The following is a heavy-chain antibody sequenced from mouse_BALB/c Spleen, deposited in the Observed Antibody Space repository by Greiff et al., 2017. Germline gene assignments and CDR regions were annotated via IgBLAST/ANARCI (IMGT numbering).Heavy chain of an antibody. V-gene: IGHV14-3*02. Sequence: EVKLKESGAELVKPGASVKLSCTASGFNIKDTYMHWVKQRPEQGLEWIGRIDPANGNTKYDPKFQGKATITADTSSNTAYLQLSSLTSEDTAVYDCARYGDTTVVGDYYAIDYWGQGTSVTVSS. CDR3: ARYGDTTVVGDYYAIDY. CDR2: IDPANGNT. D-gene: IGHD1-1*01. J-gene: IGHJ4*01. CDR1: GFNIKDTY.